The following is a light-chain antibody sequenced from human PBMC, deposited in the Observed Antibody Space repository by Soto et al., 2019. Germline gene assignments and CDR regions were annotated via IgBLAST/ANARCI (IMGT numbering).Light chain of an antibody. V-gene: IGKV1-5*01. CDR1: QIISSW. Sequence: DIQMTQSPSTLSASVGDRVTITCRASQIISSWLAWYQQKPGKAPKLLIYDASSLESGVPSRFSGSGSGTEFTLTISSLQPDDFSTYYCQHLRTFGQGTNVEIK. CDR2: DAS. J-gene: IGKJ1*01. CDR3: QHLRT.